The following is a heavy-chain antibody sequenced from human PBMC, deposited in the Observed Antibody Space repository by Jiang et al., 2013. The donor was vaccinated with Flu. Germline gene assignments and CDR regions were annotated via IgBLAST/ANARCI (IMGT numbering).Heavy chain of an antibody. CDR3: ARLPAVGYDFSYKAPFDY. CDR2: SITVGGT. D-gene: IGHD5-12*01. CDR1: GGSISSYY. Sequence: LLKPSETLSLTCTVSGGSISSYYWSWIRQPPGKGRGVDWVVSITVGGTNYNPSLKSRVTISVDTSKNQFSLKLSSVTAADTAVYYCARLPAVGYDFSYKAPFDYWGQGTLVTVSS. J-gene: IGHJ4*02. V-gene: IGHV4-59*01.